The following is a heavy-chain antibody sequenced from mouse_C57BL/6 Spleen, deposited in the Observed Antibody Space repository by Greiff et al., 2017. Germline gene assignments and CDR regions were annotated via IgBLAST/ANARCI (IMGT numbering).Heavy chain of an antibody. V-gene: IGHV1-69*01. Sequence: VQLQQPGAELVMPGASVKLSCKASGYTFTSYWMHWVKQRPGQGLEWIGEIDPSDSYTNYNQKFKGKSTLTVDKSSSTAYMQLSSLTSEDSAVYYCARRNYYGSSYEGYFDYWGQGTTLTVSS. D-gene: IGHD1-1*01. CDR2: IDPSDSYT. CDR3: ARRNYYGSSYEGYFDY. CDR1: GYTFTSYW. J-gene: IGHJ2*01.